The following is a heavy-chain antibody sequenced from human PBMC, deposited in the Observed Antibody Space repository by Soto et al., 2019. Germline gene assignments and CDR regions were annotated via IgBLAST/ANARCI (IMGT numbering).Heavy chain of an antibody. J-gene: IGHJ6*02. Sequence: SETPSLTCTVSGASICSYYWSWIRQPPGKGLEWIGYIYYSGSTNYNPSLKSRVTISVDTSKNQFSLKLSSVTAADTAVYYCARDMPRVRYFDWANYGMDVWGQGTTVTVSS. CDR3: ARDMPRVRYFDWANYGMDV. CDR1: GASICSYY. V-gene: IGHV4-59*01. CDR2: IYYSGST. D-gene: IGHD3-9*01.